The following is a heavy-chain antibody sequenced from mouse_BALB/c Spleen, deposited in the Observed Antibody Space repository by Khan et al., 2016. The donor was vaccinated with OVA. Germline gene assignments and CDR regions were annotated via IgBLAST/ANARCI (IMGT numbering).Heavy chain of an antibody. CDR2: IYPGNSDT. D-gene: IGHD1-3*01. CDR1: GYSFTSYL. Sequence: EVQLQQSGTVLARPGASVKMSCKASGYSFTSYLIYWVKQRPGQGLEWFGGIYPGNSDTSYHQKFKDQAKLTAGTSASTAYMELSSLTNEDSAVYYCTRGGYSSFAHWGQGTLVTVSA. J-gene: IGHJ3*01. V-gene: IGHV1-5*01. CDR3: TRGGYSSFAH.